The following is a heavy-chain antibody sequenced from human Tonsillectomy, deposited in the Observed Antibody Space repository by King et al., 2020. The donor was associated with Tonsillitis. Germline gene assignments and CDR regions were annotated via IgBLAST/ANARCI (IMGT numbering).Heavy chain of an antibody. D-gene: IGHD1-26*01. CDR2: IYSGGST. V-gene: IGHV3-53*01. CDR1: GFTVSSNY. CDR3: ARDLMGATAGFDY. Sequence: QLVQSGGGLIQPGGSLRLSCAASGFTVSSNYMTWGRQAPGKGLGWGSVIYSGGSTYYADSVKGRFTISRDNSKNTLYLQMNSLRAEDTAVYYCARDLMGATAGFDYWGQGTLVTVSS. J-gene: IGHJ4*02.